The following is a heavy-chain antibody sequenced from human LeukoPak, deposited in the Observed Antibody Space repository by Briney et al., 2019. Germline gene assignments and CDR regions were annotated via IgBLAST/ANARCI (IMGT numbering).Heavy chain of an antibody. V-gene: IGHV1-69*10. CDR3: ARDPPRIVGTTIADP. J-gene: IGHJ5*02. D-gene: IGHD2-21*01. CDR2: IIPIFGIA. CDR1: GGTFSSYS. Sequence: SVKVSCKASGGTFSSYSICWVRQAPAPGLEWMGGIIPIFGIANYAQKFQGRVTITADKSTSTAYMELRSLRSEDTAAYYCARDPPRIVGTTIADPWGQGTLVTVSS.